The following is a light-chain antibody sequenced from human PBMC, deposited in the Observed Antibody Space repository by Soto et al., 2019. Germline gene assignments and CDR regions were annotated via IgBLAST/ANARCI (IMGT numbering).Light chain of an antibody. CDR3: PQSYSTPLT. CDR1: QSISSY. V-gene: IGKV1-39*01. Sequence: DIQMTQSPSSLSASVGDRVTITCRASQSISSYLNWYQQKPGKAPKLLIYAASSLQSGVPSRFSGSGSGTDFTLTISSLQPEDFASYSCPQSYSTPLTFGGGTNVDIK. CDR2: AAS. J-gene: IGKJ4*01.